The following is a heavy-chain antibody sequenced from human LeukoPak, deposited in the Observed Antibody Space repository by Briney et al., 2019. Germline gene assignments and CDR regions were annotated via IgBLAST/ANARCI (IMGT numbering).Heavy chain of an antibody. CDR3: ASRGYCSSASCYYFDY. D-gene: IGHD2-2*01. CDR1: GFTLSSYA. CDR2: ISYDGSNK. V-gene: IGHV3-30-3*01. J-gene: IGHJ4*02. Sequence: GGSLRLSCAASGFTLSSYAMHWVRQAPGKGLDWVAVISYDGSNKYYADSVKGRFTISRDNSKNTLKLQMNSLRADDTAVYYCASRGYCSSASCYYFDYWGQGTLVTVSS.